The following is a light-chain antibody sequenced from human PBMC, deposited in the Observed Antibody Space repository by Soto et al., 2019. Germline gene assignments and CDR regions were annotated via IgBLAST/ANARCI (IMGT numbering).Light chain of an antibody. Sequence: DIQMTQSPSSLSASVGDRVTITCRTSQSITNSLNWYQQKPGKAPKLLIYAASSLQYGVPSRFSGSGSETDFTLTISSLQPEDFATYYGQQNHSAPPYTFGQGTKLEIK. J-gene: IGKJ2*01. CDR2: AAS. V-gene: IGKV1-39*01. CDR3: QQNHSAPPYT. CDR1: QSITNS.